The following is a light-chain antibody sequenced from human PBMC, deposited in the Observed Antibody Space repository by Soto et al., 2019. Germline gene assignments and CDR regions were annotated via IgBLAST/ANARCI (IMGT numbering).Light chain of an antibody. CDR3: MQALQTPRT. V-gene: IGKV2-28*01. Sequence: DILMTQSPLSLPVTPGEPASISCRSSQSLLHSNGHKYLDWYLQKPGQSPQLLIYLGSNRASGVPDRFSGSGSGTDFTLKISRVEAEDVGVYYCMQALQTPRTFVQGTKVEIK. CDR2: LGS. J-gene: IGKJ2*02. CDR1: QSLLHSNGHKY.